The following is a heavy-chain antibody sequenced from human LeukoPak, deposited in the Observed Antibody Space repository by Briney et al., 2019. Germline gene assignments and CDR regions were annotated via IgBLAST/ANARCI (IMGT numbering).Heavy chain of an antibody. CDR3: AKEMGSSWRKTAFDY. D-gene: IGHD6-13*01. CDR1: GFTFSSYA. V-gene: IGHV3-23*01. J-gene: IGHJ4*02. Sequence: PGGSLTLSCTASGFTFSSYAMSWVRQPPGKGLEWVSAISGSGGSTYYADSVKGRFTISRDNSKNTLYLQMNSLRAEDTAVYYCAKEMGSSWRKTAFDYWGQGTLVTVSS. CDR2: ISGSGGST.